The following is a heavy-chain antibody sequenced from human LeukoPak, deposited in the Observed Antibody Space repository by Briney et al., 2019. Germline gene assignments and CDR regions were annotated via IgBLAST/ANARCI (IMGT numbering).Heavy chain of an antibody. D-gene: IGHD3-22*01. CDR2: IYYSGST. CDR3: ARAKNYYDSSGPSYSQH. CDR1: GVSISSGDYY. Sequence: SETLSLTCTVSGVSISSGDYYWSWIRQPPGKGLEWIGYIYYSGSTHYNPSLKSRVTISVDTSKNQFSLKLSSVTAADTAVYYCARAKNYYDSSGPSYSQHWGQGTLVTVSS. V-gene: IGHV4-30-4*01. J-gene: IGHJ1*01.